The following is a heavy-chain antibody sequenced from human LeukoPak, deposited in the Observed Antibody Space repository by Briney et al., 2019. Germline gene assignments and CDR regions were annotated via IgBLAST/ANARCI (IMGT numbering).Heavy chain of an antibody. J-gene: IGHJ5*02. CDR3: ARGRGVVVPAAIKPSRYNWFDP. CDR1: GGSFSGYY. CDR2: INHSGST. V-gene: IGHV4-34*01. D-gene: IGHD2-2*01. Sequence: SETLSLTCAVYGGSFSGYYWSWIRQPPGKGLEWIGEINHSGSTNYNPSLKSRVTTSVDTSKNQFSLKLSSVTAADTAVYYCARGRGVVVPAAIKPSRYNWFDPWGQGTLVTVSS.